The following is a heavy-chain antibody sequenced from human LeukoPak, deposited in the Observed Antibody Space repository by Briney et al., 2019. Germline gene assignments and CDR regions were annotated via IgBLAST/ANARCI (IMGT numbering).Heavy chain of an antibody. CDR1: GLTFSSSN. V-gene: IGHV3-48*02. J-gene: IGHJ4*02. D-gene: IGHD6-13*01. CDR2: ISGSSTAT. CDR3: ARAKTIAAAGTFDY. Sequence: GGSLRLSCAASGLTFSSSNMHWVRQAPGKGLEWVSFISGSSTATQYADSVKGRFTISRDIGRKALYLQMNSLRDEDTAVYYCARAKTIAAAGTFDYWGQGTLVTVSS.